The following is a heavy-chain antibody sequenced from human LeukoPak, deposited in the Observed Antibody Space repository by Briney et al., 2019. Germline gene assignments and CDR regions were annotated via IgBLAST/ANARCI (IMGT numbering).Heavy chain of an antibody. CDR3: ARHLRGYCSSTSCYRAWFDP. V-gene: IGHV4-34*01. CDR1: GGSFSGYY. D-gene: IGHD2-2*01. Sequence: SETLSLTCAVYGGSFSGYYWSWIRQPPGKGLEWIGEINHSGSTNYNPSLKSRVTISVDTSKNQFSLKLSSVTAADTAVYNCARHLRGYCSSTSCYRAWFDPWGQGTLVTVSS. J-gene: IGHJ5*02. CDR2: INHSGST.